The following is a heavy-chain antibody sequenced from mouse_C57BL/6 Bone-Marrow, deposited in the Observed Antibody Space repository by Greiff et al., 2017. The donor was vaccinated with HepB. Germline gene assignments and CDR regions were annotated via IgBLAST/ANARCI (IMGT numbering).Heavy chain of an antibody. Sequence: QVQLKQSGAELVRPGASVTLSCKASGYTFTDYEMHWVKQTPVHGLEWIGAIDPETGGTAYNQKFKGKAILTADKSSSTAYMELRSLTSEDSAVYYCTNGSRYAMDYWGQGTSVTVSS. V-gene: IGHV1-15*01. CDR3: TNGSRYAMDY. J-gene: IGHJ4*01. CDR1: GYTFTDYE. D-gene: IGHD1-1*01. CDR2: IDPETGGT.